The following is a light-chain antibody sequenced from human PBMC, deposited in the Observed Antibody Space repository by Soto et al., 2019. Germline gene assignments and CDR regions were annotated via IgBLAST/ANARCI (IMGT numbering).Light chain of an antibody. Sequence: EIVMTQSPATVSVSPGERATLSCRASQSVTSTLAWYQQKPGQTPRLLIYDASTRATGIPARFSGSGSGTDFTLTISSLEPEDFAVYYCQQYGTSPITFGQGTRLEIK. CDR1: QSVTST. CDR3: QQYGTSPIT. J-gene: IGKJ5*01. CDR2: DAS. V-gene: IGKV3-15*01.